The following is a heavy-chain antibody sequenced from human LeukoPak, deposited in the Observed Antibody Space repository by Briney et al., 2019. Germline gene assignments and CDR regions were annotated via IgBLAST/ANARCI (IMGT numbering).Heavy chain of an antibody. Sequence: GGSLRLSCAASGFTFSSNWMHWVRQAPGKGLEWVANIKEDGSEKYYVDSVKGRFTISRDNAKNSLFLQINSLRAEDTAVYYCARVRDAYNYFHYWGQGTLVTVSS. CDR2: IKEDGSEK. V-gene: IGHV3-7*01. D-gene: IGHD2-2*01. J-gene: IGHJ4*02. CDR3: ARVRDAYNYFHY. CDR1: GFTFSSNW.